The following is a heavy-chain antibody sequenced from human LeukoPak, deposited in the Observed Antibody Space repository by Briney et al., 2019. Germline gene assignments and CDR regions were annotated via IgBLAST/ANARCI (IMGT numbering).Heavy chain of an antibody. J-gene: IGHJ3*02. Sequence: PSETLSLTCTVSGGSISNYYWNWIRQPPGKGLEWIGYIYYSGSTNYNPSLKSRVTISVDTSKNQFSLKLSSVTAADTAVYYCARRCSGGSCYSRAFDIWGQGTMVTVSS. V-gene: IGHV4-59*08. CDR3: ARRCSGGSCYSRAFDI. CDR2: IYYSGST. CDR1: GGSISNYY. D-gene: IGHD2-15*01.